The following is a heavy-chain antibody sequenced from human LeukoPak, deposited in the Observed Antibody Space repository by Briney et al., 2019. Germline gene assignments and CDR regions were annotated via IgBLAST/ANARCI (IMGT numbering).Heavy chain of an antibody. J-gene: IGHJ3*02. Sequence: SETLSLTCTVSGGSISSYYWSWIRQPPGKGLEWIGYIYYSGSTNYNPSLKSRVTISVDTSKNQFSLKLSSVTAADTAVYYCARLSPRTMMGVMAGAFDIWGQGTMVTVSS. CDR3: ARLSPRTMMGVMAGAFDI. D-gene: IGHD3-22*01. CDR2: IYYSGST. V-gene: IGHV4-59*01. CDR1: GGSISSYY.